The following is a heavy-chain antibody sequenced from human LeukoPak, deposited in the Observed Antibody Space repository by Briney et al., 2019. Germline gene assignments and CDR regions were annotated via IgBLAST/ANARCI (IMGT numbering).Heavy chain of an antibody. CDR1: GFTFSSYW. Sequence: GGSLRLSCAASGFTFSSYWMHWVRQAPGKGLVWVSRVNSDGSSTSYADSVKGRFTISRDNAENTLYLQMNRLRAEDTAVYDRARGSCGGDCYWDYWGQGTLVTVSS. J-gene: IGHJ4*02. CDR2: VNSDGSST. V-gene: IGHV3-74*01. D-gene: IGHD2-21*02. CDR3: ARGSCGGDCYWDY.